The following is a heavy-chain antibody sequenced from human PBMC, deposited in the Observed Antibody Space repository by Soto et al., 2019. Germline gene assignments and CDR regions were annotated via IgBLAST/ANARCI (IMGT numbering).Heavy chain of an antibody. D-gene: IGHD6-13*01. Sequence: GESLKISCKGSGYSFTSYWIGWVRQMPGKGLEWMGIIYPGDSDTRYSPSFQGQVTISADKSISTAYLQWSSLKASDTAMYYCARHEYSSSWPAYLQDPYYYYYMDVWGKGTTVTVSS. J-gene: IGHJ6*03. V-gene: IGHV5-51*01. CDR3: ARHEYSSSWPAYLQDPYYYYYMDV. CDR2: IYPGDSDT. CDR1: GYSFTSYW.